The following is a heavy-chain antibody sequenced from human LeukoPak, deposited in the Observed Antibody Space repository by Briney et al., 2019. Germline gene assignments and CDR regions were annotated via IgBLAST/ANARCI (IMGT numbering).Heavy chain of an antibody. D-gene: IGHD6-19*01. V-gene: IGHV1-18*04. CDR2: ISAYNGNT. Sequence: ASVKVSCKASGYTFTDYGLTWVRQAPGQGLEWMGWISAYNGNTNYAQRLQGRVTMTADTSTSTAYMELRNLRSDDTAVYYCARGGSGWYVDYWGQGTLVTVSS. J-gene: IGHJ4*02. CDR3: ARGGSGWYVDY. CDR1: GYTFTDYG.